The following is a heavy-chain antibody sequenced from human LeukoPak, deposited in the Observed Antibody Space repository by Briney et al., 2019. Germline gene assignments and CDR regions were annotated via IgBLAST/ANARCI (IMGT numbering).Heavy chain of an antibody. J-gene: IGHJ4*02. D-gene: IGHD1-14*01. CDR1: GLTFSTSG. V-gene: IGHV3-21*06. CDR3: ATETNGRHYDY. CDR2: IGPTGFDR. Sequence: GGPLRLSCTTSGLTFSTSGFNWVRQAPGKGLEWVASIGPTGFDRYHADSIKGRLTISRDNANNFLYLQMDSLRAEDTAVYYCATETNGRHYDYWGQGTLLTVSS.